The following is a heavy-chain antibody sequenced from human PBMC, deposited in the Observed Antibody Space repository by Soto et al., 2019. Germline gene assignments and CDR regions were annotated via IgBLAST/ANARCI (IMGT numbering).Heavy chain of an antibody. CDR2: MNPNNGNI. J-gene: IGHJ4*02. D-gene: IGHD4-17*01. V-gene: IGHV1-8*01. CDR3: AREFSDYAGY. CDR1: GYTFTSYD. Sequence: QVQLVQSGAEVKKPGASVKVSCKTSGYTFTSYDINWVRQAAGQGLEWMGWMNPNNGNIAYAQKFQGRVTMTRATSISTAYMELPSLRSEDTAVYYCAREFSDYAGYLGQGTLVTVSS.